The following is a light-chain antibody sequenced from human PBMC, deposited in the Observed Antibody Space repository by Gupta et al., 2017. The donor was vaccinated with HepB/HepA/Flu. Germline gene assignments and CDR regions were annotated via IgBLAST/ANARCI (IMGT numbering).Light chain of an antibody. CDR2: YDS. CDR1: NIGSKS. J-gene: IGLJ2*01. V-gene: IGLV3-21*04. CDR3: QVWDSSSDHRHVV. Sequence: SYVLTPPPSVSVAPGKTARITCGGNNIGSKSVHWYQQKPGQAPGLVIYYDSDRPSGIPERFSGSNSGNTATLTISRVEAGEEADDYCQVWDSSSDHRHVVFGGGTKLTVL.